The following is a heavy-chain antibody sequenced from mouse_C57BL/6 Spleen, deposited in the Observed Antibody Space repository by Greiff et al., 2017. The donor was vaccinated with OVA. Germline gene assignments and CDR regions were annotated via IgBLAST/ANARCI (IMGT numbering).Heavy chain of an antibody. Sequence: EVKLMESGGDLVKPGGSLKLSCAASGFTFSSYGMSWVRQTPDKRLEWVATISSGGSYTYYPDSVKGRFTISRDNASNTLYLQMSSLKSEDTAMYYCARTDYYGSSSYAMDYGGQGTSVTVSS. CDR3: ARTDYYGSSSYAMDY. D-gene: IGHD1-1*01. J-gene: IGHJ4*01. CDR1: GFTFSSYG. V-gene: IGHV5-6*01. CDR2: ISSGGSYT.